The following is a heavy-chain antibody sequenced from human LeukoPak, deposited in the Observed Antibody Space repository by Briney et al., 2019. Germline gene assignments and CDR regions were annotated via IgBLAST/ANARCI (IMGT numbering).Heavy chain of an antibody. CDR1: GFTFSSYA. D-gene: IGHD6-6*01. CDR2: ISGSGGST. Sequence: PGGSLRLSCAASGFTFSSYAMSWVRQAPGKGLEWVSAISGSGGSTYYADSVKGRFTISRDNSKNTLYLQMNSLGAEDTAVYYCAKPSYSSSIAHFDYWGQGTLVTVSS. J-gene: IGHJ4*02. V-gene: IGHV3-23*01. CDR3: AKPSYSSSIAHFDY.